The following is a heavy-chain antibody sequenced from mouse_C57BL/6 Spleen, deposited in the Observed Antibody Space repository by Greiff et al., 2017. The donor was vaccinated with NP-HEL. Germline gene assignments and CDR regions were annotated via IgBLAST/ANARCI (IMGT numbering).Heavy chain of an antibody. CDR1: GYAFTNYL. J-gene: IGHJ2*01. CDR2: INPGSGGT. D-gene: IGHD2-4*01. V-gene: IGHV1-54*01. Sequence: QVQLQQSGAELVRPGTSVKVSCKASGYAFTNYLIEWVKQRPGQGLEWIGVINPGSGGTNYNEKFKGKATLTADKSSSTAYMQLSSLTSEDSAVYFCARSGYDYDFYFDYWGQGTTLTVSS. CDR3: ARSGYDYDFYFDY.